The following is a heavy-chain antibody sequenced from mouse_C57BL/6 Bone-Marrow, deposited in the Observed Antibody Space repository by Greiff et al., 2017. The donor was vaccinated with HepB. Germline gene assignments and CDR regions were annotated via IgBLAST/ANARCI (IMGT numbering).Heavy chain of an antibody. V-gene: IGHV6-3*01. D-gene: IGHD2-4*01. CDR2: IRLKSDNYAT. J-gene: IGHJ1*03. CDR1: GFTFSNYW. Sequence: EVQRVESGGGLVQPGGSMKLSCVASGFTFSNYWMNWVRQSPEKGLEWVAQIRLKSDNYATHYAESVKGRFTISRDDSKSSVYLQMNNLRAEDTGIYYCTIYYDYDWYFDVWGTGTTVTVSS. CDR3: TIYYDYDWYFDV.